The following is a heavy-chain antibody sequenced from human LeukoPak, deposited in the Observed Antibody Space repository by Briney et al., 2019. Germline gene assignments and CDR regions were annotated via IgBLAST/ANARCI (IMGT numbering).Heavy chain of an antibody. CDR3: ATYISASGAYYAFDY. CDR2: ITVSGTIT. Sequence: GGSLRLSCEASGFTFSKYAMTWVRQAPGKGLEWVSAITVSGTITYYADSVKGRFTISRDDSENTLSLQMDSLSAEDTALYYCATYISASGAYYAFDYWGQGTLVTVSS. J-gene: IGHJ4*02. D-gene: IGHD3-10*01. CDR1: GFTFSKYA. V-gene: IGHV3-23*01.